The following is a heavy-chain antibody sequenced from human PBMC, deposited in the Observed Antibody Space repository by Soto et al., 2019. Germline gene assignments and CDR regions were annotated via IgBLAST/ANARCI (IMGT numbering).Heavy chain of an antibody. Sequence: QVQLVESGGGVVQPGKSLRLSCAASGFIFSAYVMHWVRQAPGKGLEWVAMISHDECNIYYADSVKGRFTISRDNSKNTLLLEMRNLKSEDTAMYGWAREPEKLKFSDIDYWGQGTLGTVSS. J-gene: IGHJ4*01. CDR1: GFIFSAYV. D-gene: IGHD1-26*01. CDR2: ISHDECNI. CDR3: AREPEKLKFSDIDY. V-gene: IGHV3-30*03.